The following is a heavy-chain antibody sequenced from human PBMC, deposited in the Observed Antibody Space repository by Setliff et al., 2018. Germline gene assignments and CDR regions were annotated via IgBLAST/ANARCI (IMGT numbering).Heavy chain of an antibody. J-gene: IGHJ6*03. CDR3: ARDKGYDSSGYYFYYYYYMDV. CDR1: GFTFSTYA. Sequence: PGGSLRLSCAASGFTFSTYAMNWLRQAPGKGLEWVSYISSSSGLIYYADSVKGRFTISRDTSASTAYMELSSLRSEDTAVYYCARDKGYDSSGYYFYYYYYMDVRGKGTTVTVSS. V-gene: IGHV3-48*01. D-gene: IGHD3-22*01. CDR2: ISSSSGLI.